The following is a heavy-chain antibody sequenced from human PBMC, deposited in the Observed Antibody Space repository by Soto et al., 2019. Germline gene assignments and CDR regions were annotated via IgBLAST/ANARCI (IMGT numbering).Heavy chain of an antibody. D-gene: IGHD2-2*01. Sequence: PGGSLRLSCAASGFTFDDYGMSWVRQAPGKGLEWVSGINWNGGSTGYADSVKGRFTISRDNAKNSLYLQMNSLRAEDTALYHCARGRKGSSTSGYYYYMDVWGKGTTVTVSS. CDR1: GFTFDDYG. CDR3: ARGRKGSSTSGYYYYMDV. CDR2: INWNGGST. V-gene: IGHV3-20*01. J-gene: IGHJ6*03.